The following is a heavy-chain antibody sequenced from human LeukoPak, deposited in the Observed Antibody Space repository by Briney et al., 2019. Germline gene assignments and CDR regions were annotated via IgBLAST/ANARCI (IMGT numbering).Heavy chain of an antibody. CDR3: AKVGRGDHTWGSYSFDY. Sequence: SETLSLTCTVSGGSISSDYWSWIRQPPGKGLEWIGYISASGKTNYDPSLKSLATISVDTSRNQFSLRVNYVTAADTAVYYCAKVGRGDHTWGSYSFDYWGQGILVTVSS. D-gene: IGHD3-16*01. J-gene: IGHJ4*02. CDR2: ISASGKT. V-gene: IGHV4-59*01. CDR1: GGSISSDY.